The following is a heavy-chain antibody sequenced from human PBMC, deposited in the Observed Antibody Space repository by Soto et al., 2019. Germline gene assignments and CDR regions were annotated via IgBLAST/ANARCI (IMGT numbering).Heavy chain of an antibody. D-gene: IGHD3-22*01. CDR2: IYSGGST. J-gene: IGHJ4*02. Sequence: PGGSLRLSCAASGFTVSSNYMSWVRQAPGKGLEWVSVIYSGGSTYYADSVKGRFTISRDNSKNTLYLQMNSLRAEDTAVYYCANDRDDYYDSSGYPNSWGQGTLVTVSS. CDR3: ANDRDDYYDSSGYPNS. CDR1: GFTVSSNY. V-gene: IGHV3-66*01.